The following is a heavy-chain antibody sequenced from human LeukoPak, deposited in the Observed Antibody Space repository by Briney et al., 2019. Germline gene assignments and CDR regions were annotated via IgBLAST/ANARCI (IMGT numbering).Heavy chain of an antibody. J-gene: IGHJ4*02. CDR3: ARVKKLMPELEF. Sequence: GALVKVSCKSSGYTFTDYFIHWVRQAPGQGLEWMGWINPNSGATKYAQKFQGRVSMTRDTSINTAYMDLTNLRSDDTAIFYCARVKKLMPELEFWGQGTLVTVSS. CDR1: GYTFTDYF. V-gene: IGHV1-2*02. CDR2: INPNSGAT. D-gene: IGHD2-2*01.